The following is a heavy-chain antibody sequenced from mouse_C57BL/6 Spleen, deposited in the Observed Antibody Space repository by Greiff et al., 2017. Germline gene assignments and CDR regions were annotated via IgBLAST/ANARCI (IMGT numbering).Heavy chain of an antibody. CDR2: ISDGGSYT. Sequence: EVQLVESGGGLVKPGGSLKLSCAASGFTFSSYAMSWVRQTPEKRLEWVATISDGGSYTYYPDNVKGRFTISRDNAKNNLYLQMSHLKSEDTAMYYCARDYYGSSVDYWRQGTTLTVSS. CDR1: GFTFSSYA. V-gene: IGHV5-4*01. CDR3: ARDYYGSSVDY. D-gene: IGHD1-1*01. J-gene: IGHJ2*01.